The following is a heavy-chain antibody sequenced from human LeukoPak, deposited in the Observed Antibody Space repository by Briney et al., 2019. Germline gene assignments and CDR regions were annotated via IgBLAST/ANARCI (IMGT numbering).Heavy chain of an antibody. V-gene: IGHV1-46*01. Sequence: ASVKVSCKASGYTFTSYYMHWVRQAPGQGLEWMGIINPSGGSTSYAQKFQGRVTMTRDTSTSTVYMELSSLRSEDTAVYYCARTSMVRGVISPNFDYWGQETLVTVSS. D-gene: IGHD3-10*01. J-gene: IGHJ4*02. CDR1: GYTFTSYY. CDR3: ARTSMVRGVISPNFDY. CDR2: INPSGGST.